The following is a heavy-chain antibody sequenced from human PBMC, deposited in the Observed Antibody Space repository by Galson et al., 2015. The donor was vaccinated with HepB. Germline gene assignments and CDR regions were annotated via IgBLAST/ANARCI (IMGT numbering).Heavy chain of an antibody. CDR1: GGTFSSYA. J-gene: IGHJ6*03. Sequence: SVKVSCKASGGTFSSYAISWVRQAPGQGLEWMGGIIPIFGTANYAQKFQGRVTITADKSTSTAYMELSSLRSEDTAVYYCANSPDIVVGSEQAFYMDVWGKGTTVTVPS. D-gene: IGHD2-15*01. CDR2: IIPIFGTA. CDR3: ANSPDIVVGSEQAFYMDV. V-gene: IGHV1-69*06.